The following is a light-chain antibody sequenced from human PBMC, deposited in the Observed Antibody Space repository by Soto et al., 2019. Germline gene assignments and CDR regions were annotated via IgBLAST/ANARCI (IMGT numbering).Light chain of an antibody. CDR1: QSVTSTF. V-gene: IGKV3-20*01. CDR3: QQYGGSPYT. J-gene: IGKJ2*01. CDR2: GAS. Sequence: ENVLTQSPGTLSLSPGEKATLSCRASQSVTSTFLIWYQQKPGQAPRLLIYGASTRATGIPDRFSGSGSGTDFTLTISRLEPEDFAVYYCQQYGGSPYTFGQGTTLEIK.